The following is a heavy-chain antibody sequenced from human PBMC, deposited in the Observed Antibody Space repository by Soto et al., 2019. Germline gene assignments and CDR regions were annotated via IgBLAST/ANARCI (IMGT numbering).Heavy chain of an antibody. Sequence: SETLSLTCTVSGGSISSYYWSWIRQPPGKGLEWIGYIYYSGSTNYNPSLKSRVTISVDTSKNQFSLKLSSVTAADTAVYYCARARAAGDSGHRDAFDIWGQGTMVTVSS. J-gene: IGHJ3*02. D-gene: IGHD7-27*01. CDR2: IYYSGST. V-gene: IGHV4-59*01. CDR1: GGSISSYY. CDR3: ARARAAGDSGHRDAFDI.